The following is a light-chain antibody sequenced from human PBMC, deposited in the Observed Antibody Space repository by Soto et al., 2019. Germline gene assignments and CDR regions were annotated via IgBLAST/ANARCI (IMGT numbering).Light chain of an antibody. V-gene: IGLV4-69*01. CDR3: QTWGTGIVV. CDR1: SGHSSYA. CDR2: LNSDGSH. J-gene: IGLJ2*01. Sequence: QLVLTQSPSASASLGASVKLTCTLSSGHSSYAIAWHQQQPEKGPRYLMKLNSDGSHSKGDGISDRFSGSSSGAERYLTISSLQSADEADYYCQTWGTGIVVFGGGTKVTVL.